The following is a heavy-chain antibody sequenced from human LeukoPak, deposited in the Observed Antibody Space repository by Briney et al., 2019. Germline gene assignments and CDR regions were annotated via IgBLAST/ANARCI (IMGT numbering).Heavy chain of an antibody. J-gene: IGHJ6*02. V-gene: IGHV3-23*01. D-gene: IGHD3-3*01. CDR1: GFTFSTYA. Sequence: GGSLRLSCAASGFTFSTYAMSWVRQAPGKGLEWVSAISGSDGSTHYADSVKGRFTISRDNAKNSLYLQMNSLRAEDTAVYYCARDQLDYDFWSGYYVNYYYYGMEVWGQGTTVTVSS. CDR2: ISGSDGST. CDR3: ARDQLDYDFWSGYYVNYYYYGMEV.